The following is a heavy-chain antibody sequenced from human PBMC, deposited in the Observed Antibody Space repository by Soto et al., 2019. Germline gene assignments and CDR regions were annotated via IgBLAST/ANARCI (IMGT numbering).Heavy chain of an antibody. CDR2: IIPVFGRP. V-gene: IGHV1-69*01. J-gene: IGHJ1*01. CDR1: GGSLISFG. CDR3: AREGSGYNL. D-gene: IGHD5-12*01. Sequence: SVKVSCKASGGSLISFGISWVRQAPGQGLEWMGGIIPVFGRPNYAQRFRGRLTITADESTNTVYLELIDLRSEDTAVYYCAREGSGYNLWGQGTQVTVSS.